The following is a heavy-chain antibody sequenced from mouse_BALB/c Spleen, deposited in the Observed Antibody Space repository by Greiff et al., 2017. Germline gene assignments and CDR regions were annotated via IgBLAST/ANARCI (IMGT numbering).Heavy chain of an antibody. CDR2: ISSGSSTI. D-gene: IGHD2-1*01. CDR1: GFTFSSFG. J-gene: IGHJ4*01. Sequence: EVQRVESGGGLVQPGGSRKLSCAASGFTFSSFGMHWVRQAPEKGLEWVAYISSGSSTIYYADTVKGRFTISRDNPKNTLFLQMTSLRSEDTAMYYCARVYGKDYAMDYWGQGTSVTVSS. V-gene: IGHV5-17*02. CDR3: ARVYGKDYAMDY.